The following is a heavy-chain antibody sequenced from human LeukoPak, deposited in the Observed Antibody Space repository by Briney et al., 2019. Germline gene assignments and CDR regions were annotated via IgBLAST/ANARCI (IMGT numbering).Heavy chain of an antibody. Sequence: SETLSLTCAVYGGSFTNYYWSWIRQPPGKGLEWIGEINHSGSTNYKPSLNSRVTISLDTSKNQFSLKLSSVTAADTAVYYCARVPYYYDSSGYYYEGGFDYWGQGTLVTVSS. J-gene: IGHJ4*02. CDR1: GGSFTNYY. CDR2: INHSGST. CDR3: ARVPYYYDSSGYYYEGGFDY. V-gene: IGHV4-34*01. D-gene: IGHD3-22*01.